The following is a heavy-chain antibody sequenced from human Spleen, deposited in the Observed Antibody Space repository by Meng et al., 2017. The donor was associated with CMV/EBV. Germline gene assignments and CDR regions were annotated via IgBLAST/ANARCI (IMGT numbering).Heavy chain of an antibody. V-gene: IGHV3-7*04. D-gene: IGHD6-13*01. CDR3: ARVAAAGRGMDV. CDR1: GFIFSSHW. CDR2: MNQDGSQK. Sequence: GALRLFCAASGFIFSSHWMTWVRQAPGKGLEWVANMNQDGSQKNYVDSVKGRFTISRDNAKNSLFLQMNSLRAEDTAVYYCARVAAAGRGMDVWGPGTTVTVSS. J-gene: IGHJ6*02.